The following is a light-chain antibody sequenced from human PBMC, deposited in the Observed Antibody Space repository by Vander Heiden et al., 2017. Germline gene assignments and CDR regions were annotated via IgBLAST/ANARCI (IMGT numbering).Light chain of an antibody. CDR2: DVD. CDR3: SLYTTSGTFPYV. Sequence: QSALTQPASVSGSPGLSITISCTGTSSDIGGYSYVSWYQRHPGKAPKLIIYDVDSRPSGVSNRFSGSKSGKTASLTISGLQAEDEAEYYCSLYTTSGTFPYVFGAGTQVTVL. V-gene: IGLV2-14*01. CDR1: SSDIGGYSY. J-gene: IGLJ1*01.